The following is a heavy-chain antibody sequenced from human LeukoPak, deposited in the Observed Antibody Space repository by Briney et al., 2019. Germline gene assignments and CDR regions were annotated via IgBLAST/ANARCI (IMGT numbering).Heavy chain of an antibody. D-gene: IGHD3-22*01. CDR2: ISAYNGNT. CDR1: GYTFTSYG. J-gene: IGHJ4*02. CDR3: ATRNYYDSSGYRSYYFDY. V-gene: IGHV1-18*01. Sequence: GASVKVSCKASGYTFTSYGISWVRQAPGQGLEWMGWISAYNGNTNYAQKLQGRVTMTTDTSTSTAYMELRSLRSDDTAVYYCATRNYYDSSGYRSYYFDYWGQGTLVTVSS.